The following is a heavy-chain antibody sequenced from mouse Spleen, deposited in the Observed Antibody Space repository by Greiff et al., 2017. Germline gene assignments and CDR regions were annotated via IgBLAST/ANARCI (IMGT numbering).Heavy chain of an antibody. Sequence: EVHLVESGGGLVKPGGSLKLSCAASGFTFSDYGMHWVRQAPEKGLEWVAYISSGSSTIYYADTVKGRFTISRDNAKNTLFLQMTSLRSEDTAMYYCARNSNPYYFDYWGQGTTLTVSS. J-gene: IGHJ2*01. CDR3: ARNSNPYYFDY. CDR1: GFTFSDYG. D-gene: IGHD2-5*01. V-gene: IGHV5-17*01. CDR2: ISSGSSTI.